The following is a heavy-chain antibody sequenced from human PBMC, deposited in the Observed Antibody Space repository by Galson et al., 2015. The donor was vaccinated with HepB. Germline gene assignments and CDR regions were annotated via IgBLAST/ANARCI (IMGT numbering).Heavy chain of an antibody. CDR3: ASGSGSYYVGIDC. J-gene: IGHJ4*02. Sequence: SLRLSCAASGFTVSSNYMSWVRQAPGKGLEWVSLIYSGGYTYYADSVKGRFTISRDDSKNTLYLQMNSLRVEDTAVYYCASGSGSYYVGIDCWGQGTLVTVSS. V-gene: IGHV3-66*01. CDR2: IYSGGYT. D-gene: IGHD1-26*01. CDR1: GFTVSSNY.